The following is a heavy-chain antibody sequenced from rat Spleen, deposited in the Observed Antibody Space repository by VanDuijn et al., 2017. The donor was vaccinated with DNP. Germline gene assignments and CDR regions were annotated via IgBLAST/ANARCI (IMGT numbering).Heavy chain of an antibody. CDR3: ARPPYYYSGAMDA. V-gene: IGHV5-25*01. CDR2: FTTSGGNT. Sequence: EVQLVESGGGLVQPGRSLKLSCAASGFTFSEYDMAWVRQAPTKGLEWVAAFTTSGGNTYYRDSVKGRFTISRDNAKSTLYLQMNSLRSEDTATYYCARPPYYYSGAMDAWGQGTSVTVSS. J-gene: IGHJ4*01. CDR1: GFTFSEYD. D-gene: IGHD1-1*01.